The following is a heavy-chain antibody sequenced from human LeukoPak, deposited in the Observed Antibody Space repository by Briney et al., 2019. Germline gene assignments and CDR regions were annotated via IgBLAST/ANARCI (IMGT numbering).Heavy chain of an antibody. Sequence: SETLSLTCVVTGATVSSSHWNWIRQLPGKGLEWIGCLSYTGKTDYNPSLTSRVTISLDSSKNQVSLKLRSVTAADTAVYYCSEGYFEPFDHWGQGTLVTVSS. V-gene: IGHV4-59*02. J-gene: IGHJ4*02. CDR1: GATVSSSH. CDR2: LSYTGKT. CDR3: SEGYFEPFDH. D-gene: IGHD2/OR15-2a*01.